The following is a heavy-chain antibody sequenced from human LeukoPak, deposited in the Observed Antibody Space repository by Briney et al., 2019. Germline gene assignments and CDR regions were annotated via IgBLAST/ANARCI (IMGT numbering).Heavy chain of an antibody. D-gene: IGHD3-16*01. CDR1: GGSFSGYY. J-gene: IGHJ4*02. CDR2: INHSGST. CDR3: ARTIRREFDY. V-gene: IGHV4-34*01. Sequence: PSETLSLTCAVYGGSFSGYYWSWIRPPPGKGLEWIGEINHSGSTNYNPSLKSRVTISVDTSKNQFSLKLSSVTAADTAVYYCARTIRREFDYWGQGTLVTVSS.